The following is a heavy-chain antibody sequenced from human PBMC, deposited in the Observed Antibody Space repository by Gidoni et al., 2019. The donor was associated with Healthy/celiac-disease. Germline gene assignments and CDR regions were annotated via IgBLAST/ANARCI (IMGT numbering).Heavy chain of an antibody. Sequence: EVQLVESGGGLVQPGRSRRLSCAASGFTFDDYAMHWVRQAPGKGLEWVSGISWNSGSIGYADSVKGRFTISRDNAKNSLYLQMNSLRAEDTALYYCAADSSWDAFDIWGQGTMVTVSS. CDR2: ISWNSGSI. D-gene: IGHD6-13*01. CDR1: GFTFDDYA. J-gene: IGHJ3*02. V-gene: IGHV3-9*01. CDR3: AADSSWDAFDI.